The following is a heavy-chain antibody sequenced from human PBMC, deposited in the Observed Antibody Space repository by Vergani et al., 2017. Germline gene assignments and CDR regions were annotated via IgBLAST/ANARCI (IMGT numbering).Heavy chain of an antibody. V-gene: IGHV4-59*10. CDR3: AREGGDGGLFDY. CDR1: GGSFSAYY. D-gene: IGHD3-10*01. Sequence: QVQLQQWGAGLLKPSETLSLTCAVYGGSFSAYYWSWIRQPAGKGLEWIGRIYTSGSTNYNPSLKSRVTISVDTSKNQFSLKLSSVTAADTAVYYCAREGGDGGLFDYWGQGTLVTVSS. CDR2: IYTSGST. J-gene: IGHJ4*02.